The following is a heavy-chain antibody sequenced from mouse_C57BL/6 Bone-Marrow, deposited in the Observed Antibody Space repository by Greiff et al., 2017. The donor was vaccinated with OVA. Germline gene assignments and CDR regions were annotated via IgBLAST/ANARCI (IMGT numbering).Heavy chain of an antibody. V-gene: IGHV5-17*01. CDR2: ISSGSSTI. CDR1: GFTFSDYG. J-gene: IGHJ3*01. Sequence: EVKLVESGGGLVKPGGSLKLSCAASGFTFSDYGMHWVRQAPEKGLEWVAYISSGSSTIYYADTVKGRFTISRDNAKNTLFLQMTSLRSEDTAMYYCARPHYYGSSYQFAYWGQGTLVTVSA. CDR3: ARPHYYGSSYQFAY. D-gene: IGHD1-1*01.